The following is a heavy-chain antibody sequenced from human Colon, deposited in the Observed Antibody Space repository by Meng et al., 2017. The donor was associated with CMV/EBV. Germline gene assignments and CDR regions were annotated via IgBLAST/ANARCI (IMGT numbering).Heavy chain of an antibody. D-gene: IGHD2-15*01. CDR2: IYAGGRST. V-gene: IGHV3-23*03. J-gene: IGHJ5*02. CDR1: GFTFRNHA. Sequence: GESLKISCAASGFTFRNHAMSWVRQAPGKGLEWVSVIYAGGRSTYLADSVKGRFIISRDDSKNTLYMEMNSLRAEDTAVYYCARDTPHNAFEPWGHGTLVTVSS. CDR3: ARDTPHNAFEP.